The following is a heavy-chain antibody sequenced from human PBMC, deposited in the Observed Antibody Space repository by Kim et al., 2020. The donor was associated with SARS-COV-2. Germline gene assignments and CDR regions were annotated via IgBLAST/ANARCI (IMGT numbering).Heavy chain of an antibody. Sequence: SETLSLTCTVSGGSISSSSYYWGWIRQPPGKGLEWIGSIYYSGSTYYNPSLKSRVTISVDTSKNQFSLKLSSVTAADTAVYYCSAGQGWFDYWGQGTLVTVSS. V-gene: IGHV4-39*01. D-gene: IGHD6-19*01. CDR3: SAGQGWFDY. J-gene: IGHJ4*02. CDR1: GGSISSSSYY. CDR2: IYYSGST.